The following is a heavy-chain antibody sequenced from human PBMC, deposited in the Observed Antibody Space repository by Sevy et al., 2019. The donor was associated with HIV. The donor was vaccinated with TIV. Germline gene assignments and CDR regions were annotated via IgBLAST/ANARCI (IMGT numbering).Heavy chain of an antibody. CDR3: VRALATVVGF. V-gene: IGHV3-7*01. J-gene: IGHJ4*02. D-gene: IGHD6-13*01. Sequence: GGSLRLSCVASGFKFNSYWMLWVRQAPGKGLEWVANINQDATANFYADSVRGRFIISRDNVRNSVSLQMNIVRVEDTALYCCVRALATVVGFWGQGTLVTVSS. CDR2: INQDATAN. CDR1: GFKFNSYW.